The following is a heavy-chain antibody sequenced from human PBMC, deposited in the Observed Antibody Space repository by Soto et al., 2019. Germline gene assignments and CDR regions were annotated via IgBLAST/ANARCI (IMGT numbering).Heavy chain of an antibody. V-gene: IGHV4-38-2*01. CDR1: GYSISSGYY. CDR2: IYHSGTT. D-gene: IGHD3-22*01. CDR3: ARLLYDSRGYYYFDY. J-gene: IGHJ4*02. Sequence: SETLSLTCAVSGYSISSGYYGGWIRQPPGKGLEWIGSIYHSGTTYDNPSLKSRVSLSVDMSKNQFSLKLSSVTAADTAVYYCARLLYDSRGYYYFDYWGQGILVTVSS.